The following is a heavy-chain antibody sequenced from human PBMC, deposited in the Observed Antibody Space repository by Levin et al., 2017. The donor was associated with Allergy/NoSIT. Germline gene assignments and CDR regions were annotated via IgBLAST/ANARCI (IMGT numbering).Heavy chain of an antibody. CDR3: ARVVDYDILTGYYSPYYFDY. D-gene: IGHD3-9*01. Sequence: SQTLSLTCTVSCGSISSGDHYWTWIRQPPGKGLEWIGYIYFSGTTYYNPSLKGRVSISIDTTRNQFSLRLNSVTAADTAVYYCARVVDYDILTGYYSPYYFDYWGQGTLVTVSS. V-gene: IGHV4-30-4*01. J-gene: IGHJ4*02. CDR2: IYFSGTT. CDR1: CGSISSGDHY.